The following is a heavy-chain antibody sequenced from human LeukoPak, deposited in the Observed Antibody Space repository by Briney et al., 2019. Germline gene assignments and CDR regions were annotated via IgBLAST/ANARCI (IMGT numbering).Heavy chain of an antibody. CDR2: IYYSGST. J-gene: IGHJ4*02. CDR1: GGSISSSSYY. CDR3: ARHRRITMIVVVGNFGY. D-gene: IGHD3-22*01. Sequence: SETLSLTCTVSGGSISSSSYYWGWIRQPPGKGLEWIGSIYYSGSTYYNPSLKSRVTISVDTSKNQFSLRMSSVTAADTAVYYCARHRRITMIVVVGNFGYWGQGTLVTVSS. V-gene: IGHV4-39*01.